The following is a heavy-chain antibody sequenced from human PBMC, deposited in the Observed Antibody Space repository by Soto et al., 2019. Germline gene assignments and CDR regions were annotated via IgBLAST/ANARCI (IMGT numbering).Heavy chain of an antibody. CDR3: ASGRYLGEFFYYMDV. J-gene: IGHJ6*03. CDR2: IIPILGIA. Sequence: QVQLVQSGAEVKKPGSSVKVSCKASGGTFSSYTISWVRQAPGQGLEWMGRIIPILGIANYAQKFQGRVTITADKSTSTAYMELSSLRSEDTAVYYCASGRYLGEFFYYMDVWGKGTTVTVSS. CDR1: GGTFSSYT. V-gene: IGHV1-69*02. D-gene: IGHD3-16*01.